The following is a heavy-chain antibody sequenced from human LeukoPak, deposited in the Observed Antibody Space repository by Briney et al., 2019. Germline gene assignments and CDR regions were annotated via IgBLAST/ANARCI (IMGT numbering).Heavy chain of an antibody. CDR1: GFTFSSYS. V-gene: IGHV3-21*01. CDR2: ISSSSSYI. Sequence: PGGSLRLSCAASGFTFSSYSMNLVRQAPGKGLEWVSSISSSSSYIYYADSVKGRFTISRDNAKNSLYLQMNSLRAEDTAVYYCARDSSPYCSGGSCSTLDYWGQGTLVTVSS. J-gene: IGHJ4*02. D-gene: IGHD2-15*01. CDR3: ARDSSPYCSGGSCSTLDY.